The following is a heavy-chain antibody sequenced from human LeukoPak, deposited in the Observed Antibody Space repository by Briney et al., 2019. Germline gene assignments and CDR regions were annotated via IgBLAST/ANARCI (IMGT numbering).Heavy chain of an antibody. V-gene: IGHV1-69*04. D-gene: IGHD2-2*02. Sequence: GASVKFSCKASGGTFSSFAISWVRQAPGQGLEWMGRIIPIFGIANYAQKFQDRVTITADRSTSTAYMELSSLRPEDTAVYYCARDGGYCSSASCYKYFDYWGQGTLVTVSS. CDR3: ARDGGYCSSASCYKYFDY. CDR2: IIPIFGIA. CDR1: GGTFSSFA. J-gene: IGHJ4*02.